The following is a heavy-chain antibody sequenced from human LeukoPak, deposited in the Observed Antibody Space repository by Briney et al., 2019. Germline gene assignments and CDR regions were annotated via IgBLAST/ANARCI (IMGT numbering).Heavy chain of an antibody. D-gene: IGHD3-3*01. CDR3: ARADYDFWSGYS. J-gene: IGHJ5*02. CDR2: IYTSGST. V-gene: IGHV4-61*02. Sequence: SETLCLTCTVSGGSISSGSYYWSWIRQPAGKGLEWIGRIYTSGSTNYNPSLKSRVTISVDTSKNQFSLKLSSVTAVDTAVYYCARADYDFWSGYSWGQGTLVTVSS. CDR1: GGSISSGSYY.